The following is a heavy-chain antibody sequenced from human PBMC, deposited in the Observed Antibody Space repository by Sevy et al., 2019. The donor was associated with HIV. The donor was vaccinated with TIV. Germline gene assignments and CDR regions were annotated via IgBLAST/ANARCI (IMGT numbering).Heavy chain of an antibody. Sequence: GGSLRLSCTTSGFTFDDYAMSWFRQAPGKGLEWVAFITRNSYEAYGGTTEYAASVEGRFIISSDDSKSIAYLQMNSLITADTAVYYCSRGLATADTPEYYFDYWGQGNLVTVSS. CDR2: ITRNSYEAYGGTT. V-gene: IGHV3-49*03. J-gene: IGHJ4*02. CDR3: SRGLATADTPEYYFDY. D-gene: IGHD5-12*01. CDR1: GFTFDDYA.